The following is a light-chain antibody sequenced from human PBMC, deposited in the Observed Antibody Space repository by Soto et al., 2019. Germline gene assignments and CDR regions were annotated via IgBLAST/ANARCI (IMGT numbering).Light chain of an antibody. CDR3: AVWDDSLNGVL. CDR2: GNN. CDR1: SSNIGSNS. V-gene: IGLV1-44*01. Sequence: QPVLTQPPSASGTPGQRVTISCSGTSSNIGSNSVNWYQHLPGTAPKLLIFGNNQWPAGVPDRFSGSKSGTSASLAISGLQSEDEADYYCAVWDDSLNGVLFDGGTKVTVL. J-gene: IGLJ2*01.